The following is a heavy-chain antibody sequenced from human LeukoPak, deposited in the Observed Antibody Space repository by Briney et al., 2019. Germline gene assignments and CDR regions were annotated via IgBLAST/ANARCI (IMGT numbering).Heavy chain of an antibody. J-gene: IGHJ4*02. CDR2: ISAYNGNT. CDR3: ARERAGNFDY. V-gene: IGHV1-18*01. CDR1: GYTFSSYG. Sequence: AAVKVSCKASGYTFSSYGISWGRQAPGQGLEWMGWISAYNGNTNYAQKLQGRVTMTTDTSTSTAYMELRSLRSDDTAPYYCARERAGNFDYWGQGTLVTVSS. D-gene: IGHD2/OR15-2a*01.